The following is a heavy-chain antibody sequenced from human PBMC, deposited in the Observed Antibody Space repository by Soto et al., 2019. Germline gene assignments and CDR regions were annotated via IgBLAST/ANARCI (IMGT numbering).Heavy chain of an antibody. Sequence: EVQLVESGGDLVQPGGSLRLSCVASGFTFSTYWMTWVRQAPGMGLEWVAGIKEDASEELYVDSVKGRFSISRDNAKNSLYLQLNSLRAEDTAVYYCATAIAAPFNNCDYWGQGTLVSVSS. CDR1: GFTFSTYW. CDR2: IKEDASEE. J-gene: IGHJ4*02. CDR3: ATAIAAPFNNCDY. V-gene: IGHV3-7*01. D-gene: IGHD6-25*01.